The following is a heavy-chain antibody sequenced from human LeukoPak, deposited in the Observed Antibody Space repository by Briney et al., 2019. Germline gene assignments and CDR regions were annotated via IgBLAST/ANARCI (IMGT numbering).Heavy chain of an antibody. CDR3: VRAGDGFGELMNRSVWFFDY. J-gene: IGHJ4*02. D-gene: IGHD3-10*01. CDR1: GYSISSGYY. CDR2: IYHSGNI. V-gene: IGHV4-38-2*02. Sequence: SETLSLTCTVSGYSISSGYYWGWIRQPPGKGLEWIASIYHSGNIYYNRSLKSRVTISVDTSKNQFSLKLSSVTAADTAFYYCVRAGDGFGELMNRSVWFFDYWGQGTLVTVSS.